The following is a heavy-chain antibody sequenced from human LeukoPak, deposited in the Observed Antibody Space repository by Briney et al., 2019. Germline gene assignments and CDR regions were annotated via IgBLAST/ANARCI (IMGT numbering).Heavy chain of an antibody. CDR1: GFTFSGYA. D-gene: IGHD2-15*01. Sequence: GGSLRLSCAASGFTFSGYAMSWVRQAPGKGLEWVSAISGSGGSTYYADSVKGRFTISRDNSKNTLYLQMNSLRADDTAVYYCAKGRALEVVAAFNYWGQGTVVTVSS. CDR3: AKGRALEVVAAFNY. J-gene: IGHJ4*02. V-gene: IGHV3-23*01. CDR2: ISGSGGST.